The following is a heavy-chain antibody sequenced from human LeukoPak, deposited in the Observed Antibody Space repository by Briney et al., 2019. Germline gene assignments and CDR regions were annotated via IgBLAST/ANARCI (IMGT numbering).Heavy chain of an antibody. V-gene: IGHV3-48*01. CDR1: GFTFSSYS. Sequence: GGSLRLSCAASGFTFSSYSMNWVRQAPGKGLEWVSYISSSSSTIYYADSVKGRFTISRDSAKNSLYLQMNSLRAEDTAVYYCARDYYYDSSGFFRYWGQGTLVTVSS. D-gene: IGHD3-22*01. J-gene: IGHJ4*02. CDR2: ISSSSSTI. CDR3: ARDYYYDSSGFFRY.